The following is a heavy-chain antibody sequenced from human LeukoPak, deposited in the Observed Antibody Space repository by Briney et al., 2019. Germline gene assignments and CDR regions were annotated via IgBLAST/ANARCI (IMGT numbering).Heavy chain of an antibody. J-gene: IGHJ4*02. Sequence: GPVKVSCKASGYTFTGYYMHWVRQAPGQGLEWMGWINPNSGGTNYAQKFQGRVTMTRDTSISTAYMELSRLRSDDTAVYYCARDSDSVLGAHDYWGQGTLVTVSS. CDR1: GYTFTGYY. V-gene: IGHV1-2*02. CDR3: ARDSDSVLGAHDY. D-gene: IGHD5/OR15-5a*01. CDR2: INPNSGGT.